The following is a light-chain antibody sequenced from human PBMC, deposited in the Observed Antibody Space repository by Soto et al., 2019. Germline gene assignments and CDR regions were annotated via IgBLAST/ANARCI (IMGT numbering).Light chain of an antibody. CDR1: SSDIGDYNS. CDR2: EVS. J-gene: IGLJ2*01. CDR3: SSYISSSTFVV. Sequence: QSALTQPASVSGSPGQSITISCTGTSSDIGDYNSVSWYQQHPGKAPKLIIYEVSHRPSGVSNRFSGSKSGNTASLTIPGRQADDEADYYCSSYISSSTFVVFGGGTKLTVL. V-gene: IGLV2-14*03.